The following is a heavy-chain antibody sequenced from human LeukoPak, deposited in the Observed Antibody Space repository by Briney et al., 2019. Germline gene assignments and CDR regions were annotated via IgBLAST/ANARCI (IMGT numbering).Heavy chain of an antibody. J-gene: IGHJ6*02. CDR3: ARDAVVMRIYYGMDV. CDR1: GFTFSSYS. D-gene: IGHD3-22*01. CDR2: ISSSSSYI. Sequence: GGSLRLSCAASGFTFSSYSMNWVRQAPGKGLEWVSSISSSSSYIYYADSVKGRFTISRDNSKNTLYLQMNSLRAEDTAVYYCARDAVVMRIYYGMDVWGQGATVTVSS. V-gene: IGHV3-21*04.